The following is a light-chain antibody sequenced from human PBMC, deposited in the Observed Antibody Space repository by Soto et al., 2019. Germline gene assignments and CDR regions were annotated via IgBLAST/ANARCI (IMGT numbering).Light chain of an antibody. J-gene: IGKJ1*01. V-gene: IGKV1-39*01. CDR3: QQSYSTPWT. Sequence: DIQMTQSPSSLSASVGDRVTITCRASQSISSYLNWYQQKPGKAPKLLIYAASSLQSGVPSRFSGSGSGTDFTLTISSLQPEDIATYYCQQSYSTPWTFGQGTKLENK. CDR1: QSISSY. CDR2: AAS.